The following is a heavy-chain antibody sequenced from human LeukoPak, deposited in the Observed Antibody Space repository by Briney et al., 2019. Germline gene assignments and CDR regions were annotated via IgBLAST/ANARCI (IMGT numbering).Heavy chain of an antibody. J-gene: IGHJ4*02. CDR1: GFTFSSYE. D-gene: IGHD3-22*01. Sequence: PGGSLRLSCAASGFTFSSYEMNWVRQAPGKGLEWVSYISSSGSTIYYADSVKGRFTISRDNAKNSLYLQMNSLRAEDTALYYCVRRQGSGYYFGIDYWGQGTLVTVSS. CDR3: VRRQGSGYYFGIDY. CDR2: ISSSGSTI. V-gene: IGHV3-48*03.